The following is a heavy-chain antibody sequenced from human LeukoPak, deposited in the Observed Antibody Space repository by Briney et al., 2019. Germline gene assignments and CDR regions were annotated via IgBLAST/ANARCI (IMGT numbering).Heavy chain of an antibody. V-gene: IGHV1-8*01. CDR2: MNPNSGNT. Sequence: ASVKVSCKASGYTFTSYDINWVRQATGQGLEWMGWMNPNSGNTGYAQKFQGRVTMTRDNSISTAYMELSSLRSEDTAIYYCARAASWSPIGDSYYYMDVWGKGTTVAISS. J-gene: IGHJ6*03. D-gene: IGHD6-13*01. CDR3: ARAASWSPIGDSYYYMDV. CDR1: GYTFTSYD.